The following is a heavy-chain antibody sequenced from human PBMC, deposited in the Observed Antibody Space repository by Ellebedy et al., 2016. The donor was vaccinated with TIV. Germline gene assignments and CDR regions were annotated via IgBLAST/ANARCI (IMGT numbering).Heavy chain of an antibody. CDR2: INKDGSEK. Sequence: GGSLRLSCAASGFTFSSYWMSWVRQAPGKGLEWVANINKDGSEKYYVDSVKGRLTISRDNAKNSLYLQMNSLSDDDTATYYCARDQWLGRAYYFDYWGQGTLVTVYS. J-gene: IGHJ4*02. V-gene: IGHV3-7*01. CDR1: GFTFSSYW. CDR3: ARDQWLGRAYYFDY. D-gene: IGHD6-19*01.